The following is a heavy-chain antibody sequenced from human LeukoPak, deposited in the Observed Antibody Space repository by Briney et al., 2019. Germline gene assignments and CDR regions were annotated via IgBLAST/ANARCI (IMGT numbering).Heavy chain of an antibody. D-gene: IGHD5-24*01. CDR1: GFTFGDYA. V-gene: IGHV3-49*03. CDR2: IRSKAYGGTT. J-gene: IGHJ4*02. Sequence: GGSLRLSCTASGFTFGDYAMSWFRQAPGKGLEWVGFIRSKAYGGTTEYAASVKGRFTISRHDSKSIACLQMNSLKTEDTAVYYCTRKSKATTRFDYWGQGTLVTVSS. CDR3: TRKSKATTRFDY.